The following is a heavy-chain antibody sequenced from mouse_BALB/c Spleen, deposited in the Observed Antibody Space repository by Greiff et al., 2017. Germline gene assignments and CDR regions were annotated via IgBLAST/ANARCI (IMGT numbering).Heavy chain of an antibody. J-gene: IGHJ2*01. V-gene: IGHV14-4*02. D-gene: IGHD1-1*01. Sequence: EVQLQQSGAELVRPGASVKLSCTASGFNFHDYYMPWVKQSPEQGLEWIGWIDPENGDTESAPKFHGKATITADTSSNTTYLQLSRLTSEYTDVYYCNAVGYYGGNLDYWGQGTTLTVSS. CDR1: GFNFHDYY. CDR2: IDPENGDT. CDR3: NAVGYYGGNLDY.